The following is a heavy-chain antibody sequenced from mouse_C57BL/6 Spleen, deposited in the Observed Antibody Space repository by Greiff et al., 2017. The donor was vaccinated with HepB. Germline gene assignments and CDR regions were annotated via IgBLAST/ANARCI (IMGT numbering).Heavy chain of an antibody. D-gene: IGHD2-2*01. J-gene: IGHJ1*03. CDR3: ASEVTTYFDV. CDR2: ISSGGSYT. Sequence: DVKLVESGGDLVKPGGSLKLSCAASGFTFSSYGMSWVRQTPDKRLEWVATISSGGSYTYYPDSVKGRFTISRDNAKNTLYLQMSSLKSEDTAMYYCASEVTTYFDVWGTGTTVTVSS. CDR1: GFTFSSYG. V-gene: IGHV5-6*02.